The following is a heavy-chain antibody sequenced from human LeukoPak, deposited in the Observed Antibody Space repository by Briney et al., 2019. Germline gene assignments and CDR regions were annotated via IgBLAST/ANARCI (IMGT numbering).Heavy chain of an antibody. D-gene: IGHD3-3*01. CDR1: GGTFSSYA. Sequence: VASVKVSCKASGGTFSSYAISWVRQAPGQGLEWMGGIIPIFGTANYAQKFQGRVTITADESTSTAYMELSSLRSEDTAVYYCARLCHDFWSGYYTYFDYWGQGTLVTVSS. CDR3: ARLCHDFWSGYYTYFDY. CDR2: IIPIFGTA. V-gene: IGHV1-69*13. J-gene: IGHJ4*02.